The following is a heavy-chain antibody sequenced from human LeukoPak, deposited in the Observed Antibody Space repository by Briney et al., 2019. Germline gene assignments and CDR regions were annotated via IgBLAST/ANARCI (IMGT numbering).Heavy chain of an antibody. J-gene: IGHJ6*03. V-gene: IGHV3-7*01. CDR3: ARDNRGYNSRYFYYYMDV. CDR1: GFTFTNYW. Sequence: GGSLRLSXAASGFTFTNYWMNWVRQASGKGLEWVANIKEDGSEKYYVDSVKGRFTISRDNAKNSLYLQMNSLRAEDTAVYYCARDNRGYNSRYFYYYMDVWGNGTTVTVSS. D-gene: IGHD1-20*01. CDR2: IKEDGSEK.